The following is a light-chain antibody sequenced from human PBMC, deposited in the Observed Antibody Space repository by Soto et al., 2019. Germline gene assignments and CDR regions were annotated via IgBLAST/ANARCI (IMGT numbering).Light chain of an antibody. CDR2: DTS. J-gene: IGLJ1*01. Sequence: QAVVTQEPSLTVSPGGTITLTCGSSTGAVTSGHYPYWFQQKPGQAPRTLIYDTSNRHSWTPARFSGSLLGGKAALTLSGAQPEDEAEYYCLITYSGARHYVFGTGTKSPS. CDR3: LITYSGARHYV. CDR1: TGAVTSGHY. V-gene: IGLV7-46*01.